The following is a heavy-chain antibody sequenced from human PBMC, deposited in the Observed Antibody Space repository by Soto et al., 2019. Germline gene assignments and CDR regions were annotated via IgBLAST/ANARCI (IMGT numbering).Heavy chain of an antibody. J-gene: IGHJ4*02. CDR1: GFTFSSYW. Sequence: PGGSLRLSCAASGFTFSSYWMGWVRQAPGKGLEWVANIKQDGSGKYYVDSVKGRFTISRDNAKNSLYLQMNSLRAEDTAVYYCARDYDYVWGSYRPLFDYWGQGTLVTVSS. D-gene: IGHD3-16*02. CDR3: ARDYDYVWGSYRPLFDY. CDR2: IKQDGSGK. V-gene: IGHV3-7*03.